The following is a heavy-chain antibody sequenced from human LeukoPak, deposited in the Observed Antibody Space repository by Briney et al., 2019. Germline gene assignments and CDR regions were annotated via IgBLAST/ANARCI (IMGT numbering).Heavy chain of an antibody. J-gene: IGHJ4*02. V-gene: IGHV3-53*01. CDR3: AKYAPPTTVVTRYFDY. D-gene: IGHD4-11*01. Sequence: GGSLRLSCAASGFTVSNTYMSWVRQAPGKGLEWVSLIYSGGGTYSADSVKGRFTISRDISKNTLYLQMNSLRAEDTAVYYCAKYAPPTTVVTRYFDYWGQGTLVTVS. CDR2: IYSGGGT. CDR1: GFTVSNTY.